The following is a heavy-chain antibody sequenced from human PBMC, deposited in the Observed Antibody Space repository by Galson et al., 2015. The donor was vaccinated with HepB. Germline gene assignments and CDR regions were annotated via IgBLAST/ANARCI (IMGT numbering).Heavy chain of an antibody. V-gene: IGHV3-73*01. D-gene: IGHD4-17*01. Sequence: SLRLSCAASGFTFSGSAIHWVRPASGKGLGWVCRIRSKANSYATAYAASVKGRSTISRDDSRNTAYLQMNSLKTEDTAVYYCTPTVTLRGFDYWGQGTLVTVSS. J-gene: IGHJ4*02. CDR2: IRSKANSYAT. CDR3: TPTVTLRGFDY. CDR1: GFTFSGSA.